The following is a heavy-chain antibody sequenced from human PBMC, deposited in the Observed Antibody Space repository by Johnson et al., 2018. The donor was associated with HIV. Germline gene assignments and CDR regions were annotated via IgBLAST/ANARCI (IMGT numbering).Heavy chain of an antibody. CDR2: ISYDGSNK. J-gene: IGHJ3*02. CDR3: ARGSITIFGGLDAFDI. Sequence: QVQLVESGGGVVQPGRSLRLSCAASGFTFSRYAMHWVRKAPGKGLEWVAVISYDGSNKYYADSVKGPFPISRDNSKNTLDLQMNRLRAQDTAVYYCARGSITIFGGLDAFDIWVQGTMVTVSS. D-gene: IGHD3-3*01. CDR1: GFTFSRYA. V-gene: IGHV3-30-3*01.